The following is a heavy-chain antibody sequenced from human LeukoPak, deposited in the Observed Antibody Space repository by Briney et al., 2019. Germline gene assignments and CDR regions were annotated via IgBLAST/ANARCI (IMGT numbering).Heavy chain of an antibody. CDR1: GGTFSSHA. V-gene: IGHV1-69*05. CDR2: IIPIFGTA. Sequence: GSSVKVSCKASGGTFSSHAISWVRQAPGQGLEWMGGIIPIFGTANYAQKFQGRVTITTDESTSTAYMELSSLRSEDTAVYYCARARAVAGNGDFDYWGQGTLVTVSS. D-gene: IGHD6-19*01. J-gene: IGHJ4*02. CDR3: ARARAVAGNGDFDY.